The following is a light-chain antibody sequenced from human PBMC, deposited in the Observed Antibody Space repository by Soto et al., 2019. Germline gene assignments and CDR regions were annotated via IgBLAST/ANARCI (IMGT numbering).Light chain of an antibody. V-gene: IGKV1-9*01. CDR3: QQLEHYPLA. J-gene: IGKJ4*01. CDR1: QGMRTS. Sequence: DVQLTQSPSFLSASVGDRVSITCRASQGMRTSLAWYQQKPGRAPKLLIYAASTLQSGVPSRFSGSGSGTEFTLTLSSLQPEDFATYYCQQLEHYPLAFGGGTKVEIK. CDR2: AAS.